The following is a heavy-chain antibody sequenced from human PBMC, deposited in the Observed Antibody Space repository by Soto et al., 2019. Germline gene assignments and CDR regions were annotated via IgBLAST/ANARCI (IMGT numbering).Heavy chain of an antibody. CDR2: IYYSGST. J-gene: IGHJ4*02. CDR3: AKHLGESYFDC. Sequence: QLQLQESGPGLVKPSETLSLTCTVSGDSISSSTYFCGWVRQPPGKGLEWIGSIYYSGSTYYNPSLKSRVTIAVDTSNNHFSLKLSAVTAADTAVEYCAKHLGESYFDCWGQGTLVTVSS. CDR1: GDSISSSTYF. V-gene: IGHV4-39*01.